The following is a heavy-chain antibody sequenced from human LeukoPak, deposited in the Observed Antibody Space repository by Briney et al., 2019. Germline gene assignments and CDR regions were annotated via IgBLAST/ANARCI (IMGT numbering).Heavy chain of an antibody. Sequence: TGGSLRLSCAASGFTFSTYDMSWVRQAPGKGLEWVSGIVGSGGNTYYADSAKGRFTISGDRSKNTVFLQMSSLRVEDTAVYYCAKASGGNYWGQGTLVTISS. CDR3: AKASGGNY. CDR1: GFTFSTYD. D-gene: IGHD4-23*01. J-gene: IGHJ4*02. V-gene: IGHV3-23*01. CDR2: IVGSGGNT.